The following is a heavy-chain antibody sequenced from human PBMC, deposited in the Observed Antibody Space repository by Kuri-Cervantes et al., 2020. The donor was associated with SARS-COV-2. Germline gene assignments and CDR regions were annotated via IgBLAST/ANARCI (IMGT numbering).Heavy chain of an antibody. Sequence: GESLKISCAASGFTFSSYSMNWVRQAPGKGLEWVANIKQDGSEKYYVESVKGRFTVSRDNAENSLYLQLNTVRAEDTAVYYCARAQLGAVGAFDIWGQGAMVTVSS. CDR3: ARAQLGAVGAFDI. CDR1: GFTFSSYS. J-gene: IGHJ3*02. CDR2: IKQDGSEK. D-gene: IGHD3-16*01. V-gene: IGHV3-7*01.